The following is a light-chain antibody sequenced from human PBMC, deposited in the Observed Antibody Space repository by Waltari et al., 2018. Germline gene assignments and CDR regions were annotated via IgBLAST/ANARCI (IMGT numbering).Light chain of an antibody. J-gene: IGLJ2*01. CDR3: SSFTTSSTLL. Sequence: QSALTQPASVSASPGESITISCPATSSDVGDFNSVSWYQPHPGKAPKFMIYDVSNRPSGVSHRFSGSKSGNTASLTISGLQAEDEAVYYCSSFTTSSTLLFGGGTKLTVL. CDR1: SSDVGDFNS. CDR2: DVS. V-gene: IGLV2-14*03.